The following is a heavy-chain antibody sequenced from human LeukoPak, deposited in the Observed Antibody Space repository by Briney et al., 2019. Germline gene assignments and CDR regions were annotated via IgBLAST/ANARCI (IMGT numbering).Heavy chain of an antibody. J-gene: IGHJ3*02. D-gene: IGHD6-19*01. V-gene: IGHV3-74*01. CDR2: IYSDGSST. Sequence: GGCLRLSCSASALTFIRYWMESVPQTPRKRLVWVSRIYSDGSSTSYADSVKGRYTISRDNAKNTLYLQMNSQRAEDTAVYYCARVRYSSGWRNSMDAFDIWGQGTMVTVSS. CDR1: ALTFIRYW. CDR3: ARVRYSSGWRNSMDAFDI.